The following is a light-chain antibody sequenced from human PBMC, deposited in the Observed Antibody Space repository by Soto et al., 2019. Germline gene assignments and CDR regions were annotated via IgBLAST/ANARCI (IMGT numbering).Light chain of an antibody. CDR1: QSVSNN. V-gene: IGKV3-15*01. J-gene: IGKJ1*01. CDR3: QQYNNWPPWT. CDR2: GAF. Sequence: EVLMTQSPATLSVSPGERATLSCRASQSVSNNLAWYQQKPGQAPRLLIYGAFTRATGIPARLSGSGSGTEFTLTISSLQSEDFADYYCQQYNNWPPWTFGQGTKVEIK.